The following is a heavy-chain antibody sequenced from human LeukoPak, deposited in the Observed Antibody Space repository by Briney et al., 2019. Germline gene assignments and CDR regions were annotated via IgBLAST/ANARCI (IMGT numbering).Heavy chain of an antibody. J-gene: IGHJ5*01. CDR3: AKPISGGLAVTADWFHP. CDR2: INANSGTT. CDR1: EFAFSVYA. D-gene: IGHD6-19*01. V-gene: IGHV3-23*01. Sequence: PGGSLRLSCTASEFAFSVYAMSWLRQPPGKGLEWVSTINANSGTTSYAASVRGRFTISRDNSKNTLYLQLNTPRADDTATYYCAKPISGGLAVTADWFHPWGQGTLVVVSS.